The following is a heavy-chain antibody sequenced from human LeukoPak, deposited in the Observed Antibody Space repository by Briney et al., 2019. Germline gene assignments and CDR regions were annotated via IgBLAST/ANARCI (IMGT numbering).Heavy chain of an antibody. V-gene: IGHV1-18*01. CDR3: ARGPYSGNYGGGDY. D-gene: IGHD1-26*01. CDR1: GYTFNSYG. CDR2: IGAYNGNT. Sequence: WASVKVSCKASGYTFNSYGISWVRQAPGQGLEWMGWIGAYNGNTNYAQKLQGRVTMTTDTSTSTAYMELRSLRSDDTAVYYCARGPYSGNYGGGDYWGQGTLVTVSS. J-gene: IGHJ4*02.